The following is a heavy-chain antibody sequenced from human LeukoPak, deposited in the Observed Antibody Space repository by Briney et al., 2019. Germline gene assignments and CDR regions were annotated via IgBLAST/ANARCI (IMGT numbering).Heavy chain of an antibody. D-gene: IGHD6-13*01. CDR2: ISGSGGST. CDR3: AKDPETYTSPTALDY. CDR1: GFTFSSYA. V-gene: IGHV3-23*01. J-gene: IGHJ4*02. Sequence: GGSPRLSCAASGFTFSSYALSWVRQAPGKGLEWVSAISGSGGSTYYADSVKGRFTISRDNSKNTLYLQMNSLRAEDTAVYYCAKDPETYTSPTALDYWGQGTLVTVSS.